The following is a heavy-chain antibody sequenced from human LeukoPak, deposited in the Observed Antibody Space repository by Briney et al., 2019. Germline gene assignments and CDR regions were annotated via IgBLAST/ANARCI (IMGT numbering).Heavy chain of an antibody. V-gene: IGHV4-59*08. Sequence: SETLSLTCTVSGGSISSYPWNWIRQPPGKGLEWIGNIYYSGSTNYNPSLKSRVTISPDTSKNQFSLRLSSVTAADTAVYYCARQGARFGELLSLYAMDVWGQGTTVTVSS. CDR1: GGSISSYP. D-gene: IGHD3-10*01. CDR2: IYYSGST. J-gene: IGHJ6*02. CDR3: ARQGARFGELLSLYAMDV.